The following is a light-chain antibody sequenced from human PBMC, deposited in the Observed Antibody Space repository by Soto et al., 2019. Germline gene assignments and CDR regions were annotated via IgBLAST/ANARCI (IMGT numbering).Light chain of an antibody. CDR2: GAS. J-gene: IGKJ5*01. Sequence: EVVMTQSPATLSVSPGERATLSCRASQSVSSYLAWYQQKPGQPPRLLIYGASTRATGTPARFSGSGSGTEFTLTISSLQSEDFALYYCQQYNKWPLITFGQGTRLEIK. V-gene: IGKV3D-15*01. CDR1: QSVSSY. CDR3: QQYNKWPLIT.